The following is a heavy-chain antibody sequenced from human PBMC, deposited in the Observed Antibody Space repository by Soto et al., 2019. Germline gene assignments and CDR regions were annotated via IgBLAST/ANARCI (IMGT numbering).Heavy chain of an antibody. CDR3: ARCPSGIVVVPAAVYGMDV. D-gene: IGHD2-2*01. J-gene: IGHJ6*02. CDR1: GYTFTSYG. Sequence: QVQLVQSGAEVKKPGASVEVSCKASGYTFTSYGISWVRQAPGQGLEWMGWISAYNGNTNHAQKLQGRVTMTTDTSTSTAYMELRSVRSGDTAVYYCARCPSGIVVVPAAVYGMDVWGQGTTVTVSS. V-gene: IGHV1-18*01. CDR2: ISAYNGNT.